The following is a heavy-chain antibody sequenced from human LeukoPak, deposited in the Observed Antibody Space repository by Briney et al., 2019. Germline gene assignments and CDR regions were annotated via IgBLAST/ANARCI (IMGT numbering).Heavy chain of an antibody. CDR3: ARDGPGIDY. Sequence: PGGSLRLSCAASGFTLSSYGMRWVRQAPGRGLEWVAVIRHDGTNEYYADSVKGRFTTSRDTSKNTVYLQLNSLRVEDTAVYYCARDGPGIDYWGQGTLVTVSS. V-gene: IGHV3-33*01. D-gene: IGHD1-1*01. CDR2: IRHDGTNE. J-gene: IGHJ4*02. CDR1: GFTLSSYG.